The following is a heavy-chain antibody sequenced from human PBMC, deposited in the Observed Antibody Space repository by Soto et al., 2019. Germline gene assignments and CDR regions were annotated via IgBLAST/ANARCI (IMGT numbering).Heavy chain of an antibody. CDR3: AKATATGGGAFDI. Sequence: PGGSLRLSCAASGFICSSYDMSWVRQAPGKGLEWVSTILVDGRTFYVDSVKGRFTISRDNSKNTVYLQMNSLTAGDTGLYYCAKATATGGGAFDICGQGTMVTVSS. CDR2: ILVDGRT. J-gene: IGHJ3*02. V-gene: IGHV3-23*01. D-gene: IGHD2-8*02. CDR1: GFICSSYD.